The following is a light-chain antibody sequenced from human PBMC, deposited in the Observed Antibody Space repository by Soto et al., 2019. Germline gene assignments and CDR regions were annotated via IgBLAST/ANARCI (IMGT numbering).Light chain of an antibody. CDR1: QNISSY. V-gene: IGKV1-39*01. J-gene: IGKJ1*01. CDR3: QQSYSTPPT. CDR2: AAS. Sequence: DIQMTQSPSSLSASVGDRVTITCRASQNISSYLNWYQQKPGKAPKLLIYAASSLQSGVPSRFRGGRSETDFTLTISSLQPEDFATYYCQQSYSTPPTFGQGTKVEIK.